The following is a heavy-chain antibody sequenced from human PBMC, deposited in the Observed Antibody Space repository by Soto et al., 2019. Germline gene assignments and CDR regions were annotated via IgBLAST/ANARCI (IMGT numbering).Heavy chain of an antibody. V-gene: IGHV1-69*01. CDR3: AKVRYSSPMGYYYGMDV. Sequence: QAQLEQSGGEVKKPGSSVKVSCKASRVAFSKFIVTWVRQAPGLGLEWVGGIIPIFGTANYAQKFQGGVTITADESTSTSYMEVNNLRSEDTAVYYCAKVRYSSPMGYYYGMDVWGQGTTVTVSS. J-gene: IGHJ6*02. CDR1: RVAFSKFI. D-gene: IGHD6-19*01. CDR2: IIPIFGTA.